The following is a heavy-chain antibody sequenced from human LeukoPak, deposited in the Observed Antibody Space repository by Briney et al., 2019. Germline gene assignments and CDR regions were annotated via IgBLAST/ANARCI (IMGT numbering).Heavy chain of an antibody. CDR3: AGIRRSYGDFVLPLDP. V-gene: IGHV4-34*01. J-gene: IGHJ5*02. Sequence: PSETLSLTCAVYGGSFNDYYWAWICQPPGQGLEWLGETSHSGSSTYNASLKSRVVISVDTSKSHFSLSLISVTAADTAVYYCAGIRRSYGDFVLPLDPWGQGTLVTVSS. CDR1: GGSFNDYY. D-gene: IGHD2-21*02. CDR2: TSHSGSS.